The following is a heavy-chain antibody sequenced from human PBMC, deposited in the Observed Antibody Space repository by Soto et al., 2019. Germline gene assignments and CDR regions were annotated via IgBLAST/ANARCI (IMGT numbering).Heavy chain of an antibody. Sequence: SETLSLTCTVSGGSISSSSYYWGWIRQPPGKGLEWIGSIYYSGSTYYNPSLKSRVTISVDTSKNQFSLKLSSVTAADTAVYYCARRTVSPFFDYWGQGTLVTVSS. CDR2: IYYSGST. V-gene: IGHV4-39*01. D-gene: IGHD3-22*01. CDR1: GGSISSSSYY. CDR3: ARRTVSPFFDY. J-gene: IGHJ4*02.